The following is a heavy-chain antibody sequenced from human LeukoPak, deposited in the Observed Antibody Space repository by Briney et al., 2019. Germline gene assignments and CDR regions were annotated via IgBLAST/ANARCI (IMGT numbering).Heavy chain of an antibody. V-gene: IGHV1-2*02. D-gene: IGHD3-10*01. J-gene: IGHJ6*03. CDR2: INPNSGGT. Sequence: ASVKVSCKASGYTFTGYYMHWVRQAPGQGLEWMGWINPNSGGTNYAQKFQGRVTMTRDTSISTAYMELSRLRSDDTAVYYCARIPYYYGSGTQGDYMDVWGKGTTVTISS. CDR3: ARIPYYYGSGTQGDYMDV. CDR1: GYTFTGYY.